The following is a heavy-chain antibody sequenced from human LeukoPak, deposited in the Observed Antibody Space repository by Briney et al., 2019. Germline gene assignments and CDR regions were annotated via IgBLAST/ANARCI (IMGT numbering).Heavy chain of an antibody. CDR3: AKALVGTMIVV. CDR1: DFSFITYA. Sequence: GGSLRLSCAASDFSFITYAMSWVRQAPGKGLEWVSGICWNSGSIGYADSVKGRFTISRDNAKNSLYLQMNSLRAEDTALYYCAKALVGTMIVVWGQGTLVTVSS. J-gene: IGHJ4*02. D-gene: IGHD3-22*01. V-gene: IGHV3-9*01. CDR2: ICWNSGSI.